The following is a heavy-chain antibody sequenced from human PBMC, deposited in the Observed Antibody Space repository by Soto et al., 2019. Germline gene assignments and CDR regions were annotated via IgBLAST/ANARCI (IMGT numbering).Heavy chain of an antibody. V-gene: IGHV3-23*01. Sequence: SLRLSCVTSGFSFGSYALTWVRQAPGKGLEWVSTISGSDGKTFYADAVKGRFSISRDISQSTLYLQMNSLRADDTAIYYCARWSYLDYWGQGTRVTVSS. CDR2: ISGSDGKT. CDR3: ARWSYLDY. J-gene: IGHJ4*02. D-gene: IGHD3-3*01. CDR1: GFSFGSYA.